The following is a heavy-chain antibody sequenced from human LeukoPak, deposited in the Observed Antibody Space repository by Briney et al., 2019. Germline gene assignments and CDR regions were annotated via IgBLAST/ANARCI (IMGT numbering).Heavy chain of an antibody. D-gene: IGHD2-2*01. V-gene: IGHV3-48*03. Sequence: GGSLRLSCAASGFSFSSYEMNWVRQAPGKGLEWISYISASGTLTHYADSVKGRFTISRDNAKNSLYLQMNSLRAEDTAVYYCARDNAGYCSSTSCYRGYYYYYYMDVWGKGTTVTISS. CDR3: ARDNAGYCSSTSCYRGYYYYYYMDV. J-gene: IGHJ6*03. CDR2: ISASGTLT. CDR1: GFSFSSYE.